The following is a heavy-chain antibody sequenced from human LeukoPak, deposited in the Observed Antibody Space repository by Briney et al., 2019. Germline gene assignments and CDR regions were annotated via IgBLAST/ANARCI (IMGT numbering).Heavy chain of an antibody. CDR1: GFTFSSYA. V-gene: IGHV3-23*01. CDR2: ISGSGGST. D-gene: IGHD6-13*01. Sequence: PGGSLRLSCAASGFTFSSYAMSWVRQAPGKGLEWVSAISGSGGSTYYADSVKGRFTISRDNSKNTLYLQMNSLRAEDTAVYYCAKDDKQTYSSSWCGFDPWGQGTLVTVSS. J-gene: IGHJ5*02. CDR3: AKDDKQTYSSSWCGFDP.